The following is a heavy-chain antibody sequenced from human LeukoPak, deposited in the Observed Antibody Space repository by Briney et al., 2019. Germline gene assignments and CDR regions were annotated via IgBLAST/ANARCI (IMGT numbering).Heavy chain of an antibody. Sequence: ASVKVSCKASGYTFTSYYLHWVRHAPGQGLEWMGIINPSGGSTSYAQKFQGRVTMTRDTSTSAVYMELSSLRSDDTAVYYCARDGDVGAFDYWGQGTLVTVSS. CDR2: INPSGGST. J-gene: IGHJ4*02. CDR1: GYTFTSYY. CDR3: ARDGDVGAFDY. V-gene: IGHV1-46*01. D-gene: IGHD1-26*01.